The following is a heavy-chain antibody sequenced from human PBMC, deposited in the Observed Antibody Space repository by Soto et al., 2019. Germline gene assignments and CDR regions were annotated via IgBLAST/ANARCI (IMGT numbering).Heavy chain of an antibody. V-gene: IGHV3-7*03. D-gene: IGHD3-10*01. J-gene: IGHJ6*02. CDR3: ARRRYYYGSGSYYPDYYYYYGMDV. Sequence: QSVGSLRLSCAASGFTFSSYWMSWVRQAPGKGLEWVANIKQDGSEKYYVDSVKGRFTISRDNAKNSLYLQMNSLRAEDTAVYYCARRRYYYGSGSYYPDYYYYYGMDVWGQGTTVTVSS. CDR1: GFTFSSYW. CDR2: IKQDGSEK.